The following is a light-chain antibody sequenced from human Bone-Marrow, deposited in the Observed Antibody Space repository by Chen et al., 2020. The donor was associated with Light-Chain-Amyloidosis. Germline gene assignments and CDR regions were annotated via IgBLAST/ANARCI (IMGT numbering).Light chain of an antibody. CDR1: SSDIGDYNY. CDR2: DVS. CDR3: SSDTSSSTRV. J-gene: IGLJ3*02. Sequence: QSGLTQPASVSGSPGQSITISCTGTSSDIGDYNYVSWYQQHPGNAPKLMLYDVSNRPSGVSDRFSGYKYGVTASLTISGLQAEDEADYFCSSDTSSSTRVFGGGNKLTVL. V-gene: IGLV2-14*01.